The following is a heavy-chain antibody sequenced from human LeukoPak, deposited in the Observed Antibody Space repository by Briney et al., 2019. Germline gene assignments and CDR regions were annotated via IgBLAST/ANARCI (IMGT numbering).Heavy chain of an antibody. Sequence: PGGSLRLSCAGSGFTLSSYAMSWVRQAPGKGLEWVSAIGGSGETTKYADSVKGRFTISRDDSKNTLYLQMNSLRAEDTAVYYCARAYDSSGYYYYGMDVWGQGTTVTVSS. CDR1: GFTLSSYA. CDR3: ARAYDSSGYYYYGMDV. CDR2: IGGSGETT. V-gene: IGHV3-23*01. J-gene: IGHJ6*02. D-gene: IGHD3-22*01.